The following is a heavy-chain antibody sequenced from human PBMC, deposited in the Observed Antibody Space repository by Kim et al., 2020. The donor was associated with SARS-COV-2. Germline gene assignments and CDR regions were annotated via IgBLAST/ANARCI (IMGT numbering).Heavy chain of an antibody. CDR3: ARDLGYSGYVYYGMDV. Sequence: GGSLRLSCAASGFTFSSYGMHWVRQAPGKGLEWVAVISYDGSNKCYADSVKGRFTISRDNSKNTLYLQMNSLRAEDTAVYYCARDLGYSGYVYYGMDVWGQGTTVTVSS. D-gene: IGHD5-12*01. CDR2: ISYDGSNK. CDR1: GFTFSSYG. J-gene: IGHJ6*02. V-gene: IGHV3-33*05.